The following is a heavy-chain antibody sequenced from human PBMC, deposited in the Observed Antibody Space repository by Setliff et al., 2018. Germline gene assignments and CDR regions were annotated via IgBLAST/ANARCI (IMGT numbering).Heavy chain of an antibody. D-gene: IGHD5-18*01. CDR2: ISVYNGDT. CDR3: ARAPSVELVTIRTNSWFTY. Sequence: ASVKVSCKASGYTFRNYAFAWVRQAPGQGLEWVGWISVYNGDTNYAQKFQGRVTLTTDTSTSTAYMELRSLTPDDSAFYYCARAPSVELVTIRTNSWFTYWGQGTLVTVSS. V-gene: IGHV1-18*01. CDR1: GYTFRNYA. J-gene: IGHJ4*02.